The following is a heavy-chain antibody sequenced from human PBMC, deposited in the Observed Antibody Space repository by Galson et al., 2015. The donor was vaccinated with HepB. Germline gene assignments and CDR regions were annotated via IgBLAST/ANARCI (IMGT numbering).Heavy chain of an antibody. CDR1: GYTFISYG. D-gene: IGHD3-3*01. Sequence: SVKVSCKASGYTFISYGINWVRQAPGQGLEWMGWISAYNGKTNYAQKLQGRVTMTTDTSTSTTYMELRSLRSDDTAVYYCARDAKENYDFWSGYYPYYFDYWGQGTLVTVSS. CDR2: ISAYNGKT. V-gene: IGHV1-18*01. J-gene: IGHJ4*02. CDR3: ARDAKENYDFWSGYYPYYFDY.